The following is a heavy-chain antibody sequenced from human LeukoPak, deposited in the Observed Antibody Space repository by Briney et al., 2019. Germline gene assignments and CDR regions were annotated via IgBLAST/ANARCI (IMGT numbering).Heavy chain of an antibody. D-gene: IGHD2-21*02. Sequence: ASVKVSCKASGYTFPAYYKHWVRQAPGQGLEWMGWINPNSGGTNYAQKFQGRVTMTRDPSISTAYMELSWLRSDDTAMYYCASSRAQTLAFCGGDCYSGFDFWGQGTLVTVSS. CDR1: GYTFPAYY. V-gene: IGHV1-2*02. J-gene: IGHJ4*02. CDR3: ASSRAQTLAFCGGDCYSGFDF. CDR2: INPNSGGT.